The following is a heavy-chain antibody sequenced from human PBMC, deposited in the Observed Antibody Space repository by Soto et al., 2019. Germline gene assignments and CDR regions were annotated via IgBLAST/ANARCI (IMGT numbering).Heavy chain of an antibody. CDR2: IYYSGST. V-gene: IGHV4-39*01. J-gene: IGHJ6*03. D-gene: IGHD2-15*01. CDR1: GGSISSSSYY. CDR3: ARSSEDIVVVVAAHPYYYYYMDV. Sequence: SETLSLTCTVSGGSISSSSYYWGWIRQPPGKGLEWIGSIYYSGSTYYNPSLKSRVTISVDTSKNQFSLKLSSVTAADTAVYYCARSSEDIVVVVAAHPYYYYYMDVWGKGTTVTVSS.